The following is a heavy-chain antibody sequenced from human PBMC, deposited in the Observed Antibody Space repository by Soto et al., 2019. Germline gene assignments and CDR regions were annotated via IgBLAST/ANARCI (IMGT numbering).Heavy chain of an antibody. V-gene: IGHV4-30-4*01. CDR1: GGSISTDDYW. D-gene: IGHD7-27*01. CDR2: IYDGGRT. Sequence: QVQLQELGPGLVKPSQTLSLTCTVSGGSISTDDYWWSWIRQSPDMGLEWIGHIYDGGRTYNNPSLESRVTMSVDTSKSQLSLTLSSVSAADTAVYYCARGPSGDKVDSWGQGTLVTVSS. J-gene: IGHJ4*02. CDR3: ARGPSGDKVDS.